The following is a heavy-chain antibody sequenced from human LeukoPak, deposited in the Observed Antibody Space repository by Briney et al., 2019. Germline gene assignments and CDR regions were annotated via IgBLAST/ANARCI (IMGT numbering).Heavy chain of an antibody. D-gene: IGHD3-3*01. Sequence: SQTLSLTCAVSGGSISSGGYSWSWIRQPPGKGLEWIGYIYHSGSTYYNPSLKSRVTISVDRSKNQFSLKLSSVTAADTAVYYCARGAFGVVITFDYWGQGTLVTVSS. CDR1: GGSISSGGYS. CDR3: ARGAFGVVITFDY. J-gene: IGHJ4*02. V-gene: IGHV4-30-2*01. CDR2: IYHSGST.